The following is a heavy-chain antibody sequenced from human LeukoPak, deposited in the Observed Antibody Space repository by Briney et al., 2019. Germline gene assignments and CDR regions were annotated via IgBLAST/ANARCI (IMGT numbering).Heavy chain of an antibody. Sequence: ASVKVSCKASGYTLTGYYMHWVRQAPGQGPEWMGWINPNSGGTNYAQKFQGRVSMTRDTSISTAYMELSRLRSDDTAVYYCARGGLYYVWDAFDIWGQGTMVTVSS. J-gene: IGHJ3*02. CDR3: ARGGLYYVWDAFDI. CDR1: GYTLTGYY. V-gene: IGHV1-2*02. CDR2: INPNSGGT. D-gene: IGHD3-16*01.